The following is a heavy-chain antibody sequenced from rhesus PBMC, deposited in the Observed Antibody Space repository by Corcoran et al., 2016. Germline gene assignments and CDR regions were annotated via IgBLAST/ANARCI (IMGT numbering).Heavy chain of an antibody. V-gene: IGHV2-95*01. CDR1: GFSITTTGTG. D-gene: IGHD3-3*01. CDR2: IYWNDSK. J-gene: IGHJ5-2*02. CDR3: ARANLYYNIWTGYNSLDV. Sequence: QVTLKESGPALVKPTQTLTLTCTFSGFSITTTGTGVGWIRQPPGKALEWLASIYWNDSKYYRTSLKSRLTISKDTSKNQVVLTMTNMDPVDTATYYCARANLYYNIWTGYNSLDVWGRGVLVTVSS.